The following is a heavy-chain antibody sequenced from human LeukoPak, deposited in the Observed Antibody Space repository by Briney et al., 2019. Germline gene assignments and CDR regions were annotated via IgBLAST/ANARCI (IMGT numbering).Heavy chain of an antibody. J-gene: IGHJ3*02. V-gene: IGHV3-21*01. CDR3: ARVRGSGYDAFDI. D-gene: IGHD5-12*01. CDR1: GFTFSNFA. Sequence: GGSLRLSCEASGFTFSNFALNWVRQTPEKGLEWVSSISSRSSYIFYGDSVKGRFTVSRDNAKNSLYLQMNSLSVEDTAVYYCARVRGSGYDAFDIWGQGTMVTVSS. CDR2: ISSRSSYI.